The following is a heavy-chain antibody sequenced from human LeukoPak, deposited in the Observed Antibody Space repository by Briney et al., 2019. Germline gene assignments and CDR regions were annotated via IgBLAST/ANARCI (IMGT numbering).Heavy chain of an antibody. Sequence: PGQSLKISCKASGYSFSSYWIAWVRQMPGQGLEWMGIVYPADSDVRYNPSFQGQVSISVDKSIKTSVLLLNSLKASDSAMYYCARPGQPDLGGHLPHWGQGTLVTVSS. V-gene: IGHV5-51*03. J-gene: IGHJ1*01. CDR1: GYSFSSYW. CDR3: ARPGQPDLGGHLPH. D-gene: IGHD3-16*01. CDR2: VYPADSDV.